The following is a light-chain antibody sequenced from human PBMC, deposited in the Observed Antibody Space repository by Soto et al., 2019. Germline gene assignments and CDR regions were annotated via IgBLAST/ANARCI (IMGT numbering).Light chain of an antibody. J-gene: IGKJ4*01. CDR1: QSVSSSY. CDR2: GAS. Sequence: EIVLTQSPGTLSLSPGERATLSCRASQSVSSSYLAWYQQKPGQAPRLLIFGASSRATDIPDRFSGSGSGTDFTLTISRLEPEDFAVYYCQQYDNSLLTFGGGTKVDI. CDR3: QQYDNSLLT. V-gene: IGKV3-20*01.